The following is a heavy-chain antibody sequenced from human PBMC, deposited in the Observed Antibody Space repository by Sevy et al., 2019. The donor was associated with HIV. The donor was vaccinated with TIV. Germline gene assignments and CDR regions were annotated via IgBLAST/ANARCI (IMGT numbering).Heavy chain of an antibody. D-gene: IGHD6-19*01. CDR3: AREYSSGWGDYYGMDV. J-gene: IGHJ6*02. Sequence: GRSLRLSCAASGFTFSSYAMHWVRQAPGKGLEWVAVISYDGSNKYYADSVKGRFTISRDNSKNTLYLQMNSLRAEDTAVYYCAREYSSGWGDYYGMDVWGQGTTVTVSS. CDR2: ISYDGSNK. V-gene: IGHV3-30-3*01. CDR1: GFTFSSYA.